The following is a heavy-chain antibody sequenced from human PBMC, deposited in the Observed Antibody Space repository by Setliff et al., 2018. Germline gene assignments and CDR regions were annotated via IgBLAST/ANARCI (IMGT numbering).Heavy chain of an antibody. Sequence: ASVKVSCKTSGYPFIEHYVNWVRQAPGQGLEWMGWIRPNGGGTHYAQKFQGRVTMTRDTANSTVYMDLSSLTSDDTAIYYCARDERAIEARQEYFQYWGQGTLVTVSS. V-gene: IGHV1-2*02. D-gene: IGHD6-6*01. J-gene: IGHJ1*01. CDR1: GYPFIEHY. CDR3: ARDERAIEARQEYFQY. CDR2: IRPNGGGT.